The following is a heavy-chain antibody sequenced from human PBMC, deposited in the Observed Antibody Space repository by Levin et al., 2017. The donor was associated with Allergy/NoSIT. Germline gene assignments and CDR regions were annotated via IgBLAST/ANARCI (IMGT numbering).Heavy chain of an antibody. V-gene: IGHV4-39*01. CDR1: GGSISSSSYY. Sequence: SCTVSGGSISSSSYYWGWIRQPPGKGLEWIGSIYYSGSTYYNPSLKSRVTISVDTSKNQFSLKLSSVTAADTAVYYCARHARKKYCGGDCYNFDYWGQGTLVTVSS. J-gene: IGHJ4*02. D-gene: IGHD2-21*02. CDR3: ARHARKKYCGGDCYNFDY. CDR2: IYYSGST.